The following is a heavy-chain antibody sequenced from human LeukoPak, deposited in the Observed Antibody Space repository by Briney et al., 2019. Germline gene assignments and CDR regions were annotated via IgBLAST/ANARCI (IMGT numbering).Heavy chain of an antibody. Sequence: GGSLRLSCAASGFTFSDYYMSWTRQAPGKGLEWVSYISSSGSTIYYADSVKGRFTISRDNAKNSLYLQMNSLRAEDTAMYYCARDRRYCSSTSCSYGMDVWGQGTTVTVSS. J-gene: IGHJ6*02. CDR2: ISSSGSTI. D-gene: IGHD2-2*01. V-gene: IGHV3-11*01. CDR3: ARDRRYCSSTSCSYGMDV. CDR1: GFTFSDYY.